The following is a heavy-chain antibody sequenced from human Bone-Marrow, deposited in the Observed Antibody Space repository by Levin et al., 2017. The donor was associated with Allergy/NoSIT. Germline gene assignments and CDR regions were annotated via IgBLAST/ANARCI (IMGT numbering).Heavy chain of an antibody. Sequence: GGSLRLSCAASGFTFNNAWMTWVRQAPGKGLEWVGRIKSKTDGGTIDYAAPVKDRFTISRDDSKNTLYLQMNSLKTEDTAVYYCKVLVLAEGGFDFWGQGTQVTVSS. CDR3: KVLVLAEGGFDF. CDR1: GFTFNNAW. CDR2: IKSKTDGGTI. J-gene: IGHJ4*02. D-gene: IGHD2/OR15-2a*01. V-gene: IGHV3-15*01.